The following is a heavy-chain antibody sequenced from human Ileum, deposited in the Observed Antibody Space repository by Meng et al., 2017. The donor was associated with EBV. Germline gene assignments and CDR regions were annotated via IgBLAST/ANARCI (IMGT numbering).Heavy chain of an antibody. D-gene: IGHD5-12*01. V-gene: IGHV3-30*18. CDR1: VFTLSNYG. Sequence: MQSMGVGGGVVQPGRSLRLSCAASVFTLSNYGFHWVRQAPDKGLEWVGFISPNGIDKFYGDSVRGRFTFSRDISKNTLYVQMNDLRTEDTAVYYCSKDQGYSFSFPWGQGTLVTVSS. J-gene: IGHJ5*02. CDR3: SKDQGYSFSFP. CDR2: ISPNGIDK.